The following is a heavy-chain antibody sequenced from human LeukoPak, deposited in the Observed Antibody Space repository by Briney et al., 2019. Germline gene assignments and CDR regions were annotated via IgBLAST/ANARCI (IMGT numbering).Heavy chain of an antibody. V-gene: IGHV5-51*01. Sequence: GESLNISWKGSGYIFTNYWIAWVREMPGKGLEWMGINHPDDSDTRYSPSLEGQATISADKSISTAYLQWSSLKALDTAMYYCARRSYYDSGGYYYDFWGQGTLVTVSS. CDR3: ARRSYYDSGGYYYDF. D-gene: IGHD3-22*01. CDR1: GYIFTNYW. J-gene: IGHJ4*02. CDR2: NHPDDSDT.